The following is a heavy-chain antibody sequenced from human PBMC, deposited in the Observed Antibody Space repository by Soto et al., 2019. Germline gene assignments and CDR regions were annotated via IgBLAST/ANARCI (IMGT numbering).Heavy chain of an antibody. CDR1: GASIISYF. Sequence: SETLSLTCTVSGASIISYFWSWIRQTPGKGLELIGYIYYNENTNYNPSLKSRVTISLDTSKNQFSLKLTSVTSADTAVYYCARTRSGDYYYDYWGLGTLVTVSS. V-gene: IGHV4-59*01. CDR3: ARTRSGDYYYDY. CDR2: IYYNENT. J-gene: IGHJ4*02. D-gene: IGHD2-21*02.